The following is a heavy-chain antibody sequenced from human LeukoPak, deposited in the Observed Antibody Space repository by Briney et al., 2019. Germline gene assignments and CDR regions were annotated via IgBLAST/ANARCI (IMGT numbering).Heavy chain of an antibody. CDR3: ARGRSITLLRGVAVSDGFDI. CDR2: IDTSGSYI. J-gene: IGHJ3*02. Sequence: PGGSLRLSCAASGFTFTSYGMHWVRQAPGKGLEWVSFIDTSGSYIYYGDSLKGRVTISRDNAKNSLYLQMNGLRAEDTAVYYCARGRSITLLRGVAVSDGFDIWGQGAMVTVSS. CDR1: GFTFTSYG. D-gene: IGHD3-10*01. V-gene: IGHV3-21*01.